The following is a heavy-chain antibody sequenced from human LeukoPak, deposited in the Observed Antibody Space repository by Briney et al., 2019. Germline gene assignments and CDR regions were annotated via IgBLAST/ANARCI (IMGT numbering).Heavy chain of an antibody. V-gene: IGHV1-46*01. J-gene: IGHJ4*02. D-gene: IGHD1-26*01. CDR3: ARDVREWELDY. CDR1: GYTFTSYY. CDR2: INPSGGST. Sequence: ASVKVSCKASGYTFTSYYMHWVRQAPGQGLEWMGIINPSGGSTTYAQKFQGRVTMTRDTSTSTVYMELSSLISEDTAVYYCARDVREWELDYWGQGTLVTVSS.